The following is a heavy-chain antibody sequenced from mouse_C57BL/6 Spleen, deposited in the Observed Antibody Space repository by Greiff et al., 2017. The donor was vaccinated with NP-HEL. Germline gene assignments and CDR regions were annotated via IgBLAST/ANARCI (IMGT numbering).Heavy chain of an antibody. Sequence: EVKLQESGEGLVKPGGSLKLSCAASGFTFSSYAMSWVRQTPEKRLEWVAYISSGGDYIYYADTVKGRFTISRDNARNTLYLQMSSLKSEDTAMYYCTRDGGYFDVWGTGTTVTVSS. CDR1: GFTFSSYA. V-gene: IGHV5-9-1*02. D-gene: IGHD2-3*01. CDR2: ISSGGDYI. J-gene: IGHJ1*03. CDR3: TRDGGYFDV.